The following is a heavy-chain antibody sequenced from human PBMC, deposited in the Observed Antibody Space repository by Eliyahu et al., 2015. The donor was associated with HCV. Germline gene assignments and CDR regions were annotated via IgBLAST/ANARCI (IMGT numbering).Heavy chain of an antibody. CDR2: ISWNSGSI. V-gene: IGHV3-9*01. CDR3: AKDNTVTKAFDY. D-gene: IGHD4-17*01. Sequence: EVQLVESGGGLVQPGRSLRLSCAASGFTFDDYAMHWVRQAPGKGLEWVSSISWNSGSIGYADSVKGRFTISRDNAKNSLYLQMNSLRAEDTALYYCAKDNTVTKAFDYWGQGTLVTVSS. J-gene: IGHJ4*02. CDR1: GFTFDDYA.